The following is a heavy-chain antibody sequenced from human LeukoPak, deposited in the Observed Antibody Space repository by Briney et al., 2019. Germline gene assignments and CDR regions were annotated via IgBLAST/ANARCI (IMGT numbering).Heavy chain of an antibody. J-gene: IGHJ4*02. V-gene: IGHV3-11*01. CDR2: ISSSGSTI. CDR1: GFTFSDYY. D-gene: IGHD5-18*01. CDR3: ATSYSYGQPEFDY. Sequence: KPGGSLRLSCAASGFTFSDYYMSWIRQAPGKGLEWVSYISSSGSTIYYADSVKGRFTISRDNAKNSLYLQMNSLRAEDTAMYYCATSYSYGQPEFDYWGQGTLVTVSS.